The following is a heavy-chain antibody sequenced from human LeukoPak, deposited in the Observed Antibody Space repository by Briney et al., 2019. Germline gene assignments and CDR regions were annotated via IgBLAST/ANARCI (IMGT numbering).Heavy chain of an antibody. CDR1: GGSISSYY. J-gene: IGHJ4*02. CDR3: ARGRGYCSGGSCSTDFDC. V-gene: IGHV4-59*01. Sequence: PSETLSLTCTVSGGSISSYYWSWIRQPPGKGLEWIGYIYYSGSTNYNPSLKSRVTISVDTSKNQFSLKLSSVTAADTAVYYCARGRGYCSGGSCSTDFDCWGQGTLVTVSS. D-gene: IGHD2-15*01. CDR2: IYYSGST.